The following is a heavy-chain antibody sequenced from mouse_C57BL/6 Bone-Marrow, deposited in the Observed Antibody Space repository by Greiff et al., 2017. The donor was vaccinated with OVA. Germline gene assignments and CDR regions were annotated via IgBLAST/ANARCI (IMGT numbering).Heavy chain of an antibody. D-gene: IGHD1-1*01. J-gene: IGHJ3*01. CDR3: ARGDTTLPWFAY. CDR1: GYAFSSYW. CDR2: IHPGDGDT. V-gene: IGHV1-80*01. Sequence: QVQLQQSGAELVKPGASVKISCKASGYAFSSYWMNWVKQRPGKGLEWIGQIHPGDGDTNYNGKFKGKATLTADKSSSTAYMQLSSLTSEDSAVYFCARGDTTLPWFAYWGQGTLVTVSA.